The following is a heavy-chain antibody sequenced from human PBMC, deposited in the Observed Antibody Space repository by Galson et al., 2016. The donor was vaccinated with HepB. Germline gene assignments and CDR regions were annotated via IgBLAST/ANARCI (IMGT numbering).Heavy chain of an antibody. Sequence: SVKVSCKAPGYTFTTFGIAWVRRAPGQGLEWMGWISGYDGTTHYAQNLQGRTTMTADTSTTTVHMELRSLRSDDTAMYYCARSGDGNWFETWGQGTLVTVSS. J-gene: IGHJ5*02. V-gene: IGHV1-18*04. CDR2: ISGYDGTT. D-gene: IGHD7-27*01. CDR1: GYTFTTFG. CDR3: ARSGDGNWFET.